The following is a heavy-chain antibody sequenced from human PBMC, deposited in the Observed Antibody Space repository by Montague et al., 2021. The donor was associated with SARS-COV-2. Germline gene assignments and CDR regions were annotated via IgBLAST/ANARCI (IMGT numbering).Heavy chain of an antibody. CDR2: IYYRGST. CDR3: ATQEDPSGWIPGPFDF. J-gene: IGHJ4*02. D-gene: IGHD6-19*01. Sequence: SETLSLTCTVSGGSISSSSYYWAWIRQPPEKGLEWIGSIYYRGSTYYNPSLKSRVFISVDTSKNQLSLTLTSVTAADTAVYYCATQEDPSGWIPGPFDFWGQGTLLSVSS. CDR1: GGSISSSSYY. V-gene: IGHV4-39*01.